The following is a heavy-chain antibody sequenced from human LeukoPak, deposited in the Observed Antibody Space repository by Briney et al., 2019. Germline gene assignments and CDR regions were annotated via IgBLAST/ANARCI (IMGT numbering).Heavy chain of an antibody. CDR3: AVLCLGESSGVDY. CDR2: INHSGTT. D-gene: IGHD3-16*02. CDR1: GESLRGYY. V-gene: IGHV4-34*01. Sequence: PSETLSLTCAVYGESLRGYYWSWIRQSPGKGLEWIGEINHSGTTTYNPSLKSRVTISEDGSKNQFSLKLTSVTAADTAVYYCAVLCLGESSGVDYWGQGTLVTVSS. J-gene: IGHJ4*02.